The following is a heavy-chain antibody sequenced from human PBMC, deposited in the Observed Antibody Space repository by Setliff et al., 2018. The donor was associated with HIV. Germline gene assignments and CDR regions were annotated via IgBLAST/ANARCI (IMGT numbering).Heavy chain of an antibody. CDR1: EFSLSTSGVG. Sequence: SGPTLVNPTQTLTLTCTFSEFSLSTSGVGVGWIRQPPGKALEWLALIYLDDDKRYSPSLKNRPTITKDTSNNQLILTMTNMDPGDTATYYCTHVNNFRSVYFASWGQGTLVTVSS. CDR3: THVNNFRSVYFAS. J-gene: IGHJ4*02. D-gene: IGHD1-1*01. CDR2: IYLDDDK. V-gene: IGHV2-5*02.